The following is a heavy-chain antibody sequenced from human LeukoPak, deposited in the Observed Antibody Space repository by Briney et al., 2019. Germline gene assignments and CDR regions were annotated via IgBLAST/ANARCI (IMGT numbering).Heavy chain of an antibody. J-gene: IGHJ4*02. CDR2: INHSGDT. V-gene: IGHV4-34*01. D-gene: IGHD3-22*01. CDR1: GGSFSGYY. CDR3: ARGPSRRAVSITTRRANYYFDY. Sequence: SETLSLTCAVYGGSFSGYYWTWIRQPPGKGLEWIGEINHSGDTDYNPSLKSRITISADTSKNQFSLKLSSVTAADTAVYYCARGPSRRAVSITTRRANYYFDYWGQGTLVTVSS.